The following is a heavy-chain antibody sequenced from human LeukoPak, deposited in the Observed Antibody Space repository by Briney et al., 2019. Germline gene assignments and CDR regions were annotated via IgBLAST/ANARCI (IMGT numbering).Heavy chain of an antibody. CDR2: IRYDGSNK. V-gene: IGHV3-30*02. J-gene: IGHJ6*03. CDR3: ARRTYIAAARKYYYYMDV. Sequence: QPGGSLRLSCAASGFTFSSYGMPWVRQAPGKGLEWVAFIRYDGSNKYYADSVKGRFTISRDNSKNTLYLQMNSLRAEDTAVYYCARRTYIAAARKYYYYMDVWGKGTTVTVSS. D-gene: IGHD6-13*01. CDR1: GFTFSSYG.